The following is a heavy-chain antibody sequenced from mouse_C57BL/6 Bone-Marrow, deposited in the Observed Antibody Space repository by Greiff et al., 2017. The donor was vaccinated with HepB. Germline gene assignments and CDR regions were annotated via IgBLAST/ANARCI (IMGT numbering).Heavy chain of an antibody. V-gene: IGHV14-1*01. J-gene: IGHJ3*01. CDR1: GFNIKDYY. D-gene: IGHD1-1*01. CDR3: TTNYYGSSHPAY. Sequence: EVKLQESGAELVRPGASVKLSCTASGFNIKDYYMHWVKQRPEQGLEWIGRIDPEDGDTEYAPKFQGKATMTADTSSNTAYLQLSSLTSEDTAVYYCTTNYYGSSHPAYWGQGTLVTVSA. CDR2: IDPEDGDT.